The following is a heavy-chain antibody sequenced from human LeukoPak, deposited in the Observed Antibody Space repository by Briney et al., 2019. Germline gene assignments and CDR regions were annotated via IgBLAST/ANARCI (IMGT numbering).Heavy chain of an antibody. CDR1: GFTFSSYA. D-gene: IGHD4-17*01. J-gene: IGHJ4*02. CDR2: ISGSGGST. V-gene: IGHV3-23*01. Sequence: GGSLRLSCVASGFTFSSYAMSWVRQAPGKGLEWVSAISGSGGSTYYADSVKGRFTISRDNSKNTLYLQMNSLRAEDTAVYYCAKQRSSTTVTTSSDYWGQGTLVTVSS. CDR3: AKQRSSTTVTTSSDY.